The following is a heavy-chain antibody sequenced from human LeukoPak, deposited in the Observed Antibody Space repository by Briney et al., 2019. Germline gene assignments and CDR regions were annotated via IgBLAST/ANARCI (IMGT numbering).Heavy chain of an antibody. Sequence: PSETLSLTCTVSGGSISSYYWSWIRQPPGKGLEWIGYIYYSGSTNYNPSLKSRVTLSVDTSKNQFSLKLSSVTAADTAVYYCAREYCNGGSCPFDYWGQGTLVTVSS. V-gene: IGHV4-59*01. CDR1: GGSISSYY. J-gene: IGHJ4*02. CDR3: AREYCNGGSCPFDY. D-gene: IGHD2-15*01. CDR2: IYYSGST.